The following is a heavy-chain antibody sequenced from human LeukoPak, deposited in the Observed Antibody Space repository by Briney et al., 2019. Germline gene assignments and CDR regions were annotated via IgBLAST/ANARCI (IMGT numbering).Heavy chain of an antibody. CDR1: GFTFSTYW. Sequence: GESLRLSCAASGFTFSTYWMSWVRQAPGKGLEWVALIRYDGSNELYVDSVRGRFTLSRDNSKNTLYLQMNSLRPDDTAIYYCAKDRPEFTSGWFLGGFDYWGQGALVTVSS. CDR2: IRYDGSNE. CDR3: AKDRPEFTSGWFLGGFDY. D-gene: IGHD6-19*01. V-gene: IGHV3-30*02. J-gene: IGHJ4*02.